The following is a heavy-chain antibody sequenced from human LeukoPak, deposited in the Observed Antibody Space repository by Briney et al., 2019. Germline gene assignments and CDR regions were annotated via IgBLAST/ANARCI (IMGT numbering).Heavy chain of an antibody. Sequence: PGGSLRLSCAASGFTFSSYAMHWVRQAPGKGLEWVAVISYDGSNKCYADSVKGRFTISRDNSKNTLYLQMNSLRAEDTAVYYCARGSHLTFDYWGQGTLVTVSS. D-gene: IGHD3-10*01. CDR3: ARGSHLTFDY. V-gene: IGHV3-30*14. J-gene: IGHJ4*02. CDR2: ISYDGSNK. CDR1: GFTFSSYA.